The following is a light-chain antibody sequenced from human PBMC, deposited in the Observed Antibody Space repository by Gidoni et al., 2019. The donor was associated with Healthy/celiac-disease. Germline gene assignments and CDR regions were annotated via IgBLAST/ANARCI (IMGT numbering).Light chain of an antibody. CDR1: QGISNY. J-gene: IGKJ1*01. V-gene: IGKV1-27*01. CDR2: AAS. Sequence: DIQMTESPCSLSASVGDRVTSTRRASQGISNYLAWYQQKPGKVPKLLIYAASTLQSGVPSRFSGSGSGTDFTLTISSLQPEDVATYYCQKYNSAPRTFGQGTKVEIK. CDR3: QKYNSAPRT.